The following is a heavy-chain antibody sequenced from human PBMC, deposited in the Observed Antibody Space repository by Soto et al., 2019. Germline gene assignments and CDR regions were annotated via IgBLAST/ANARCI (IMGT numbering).Heavy chain of an antibody. Sequence: QVQLVQSGAEVKKPGSSVKVSCKASGGTFSSYAISWVRQAPGQGLEWMGGIIPIFGTANDAQKFQGRVTITADESPSTGDGELSRLRSEVTVVYYCARDQYYSSCYYSGGLAYWGHGALVTVST. CDR2: IIPIFGTA. J-gene: IGHJ4*01. V-gene: IGHV1-69*01. CDR3: ARDQYYSSCYYSGGLAY. D-gene: IGHD3-22*01. CDR1: GGTFSSYA.